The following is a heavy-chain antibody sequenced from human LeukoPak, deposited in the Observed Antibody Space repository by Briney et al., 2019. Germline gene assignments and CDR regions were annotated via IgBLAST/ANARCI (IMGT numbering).Heavy chain of an antibody. CDR1: GFKFRNYG. V-gene: IGHV3-33*06. CDR3: AKDQWNPDY. Sequence: GGSLRLSCVASGFKFRNYGMHGAARPPARGMEWVAVIYYDGSNQYYADSVKGRFTISRDDSKNTLYLQMNSLRAEDTAVYYCAKDQWNPDYWGQGTLVSVSS. CDR2: IYYDGSNQ. D-gene: IGHD6-19*01. J-gene: IGHJ4*02.